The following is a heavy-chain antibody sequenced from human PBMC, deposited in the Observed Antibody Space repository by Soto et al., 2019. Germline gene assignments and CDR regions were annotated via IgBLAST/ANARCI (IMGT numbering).Heavy chain of an antibody. CDR3: AKDRRDGYTTCSRCYGVDV. D-gene: IGHD5-18*01. CDR2: ISHDGTKT. J-gene: IGHJ6*02. CDR1: GFNFGAYG. V-gene: IGHV3-30*18. Sequence: QVQLVESGGGVVQPGTSLRLACEASGFNFGAYGMHWFRQAPGKGLELVAVISHDGTKTYYSDSVKGRFTVSRDNSKNMLYVQMVILRPDDTAVYSCAKDRRDGYTTCSRCYGVDVWGQGTTGTVSS.